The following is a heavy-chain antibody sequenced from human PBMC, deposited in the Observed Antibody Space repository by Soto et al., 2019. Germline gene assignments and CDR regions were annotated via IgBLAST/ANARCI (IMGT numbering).Heavy chain of an antibody. CDR1: GYSISSGYY. D-gene: IGHD2-2*01. CDR3: ARHYCSRSSCYLGTYYFVY. V-gene: IGHV4-38-2*01. Sequence: SETLSLTCAVSGYSISSGYYWGWIRQPPGKGLEWIGNIYHSGSTYYNPSLKSRVTILVDTSKNQFSLKLSSVTAADTAVYYCARHYCSRSSCYLGTYYFVYWGQGTLVTVSS. CDR2: IYHSGST. J-gene: IGHJ4*02.